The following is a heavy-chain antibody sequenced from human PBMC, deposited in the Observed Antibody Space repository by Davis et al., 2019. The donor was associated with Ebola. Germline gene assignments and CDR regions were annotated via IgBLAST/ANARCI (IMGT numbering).Heavy chain of an antibody. V-gene: IGHV1-2*02. J-gene: IGHJ6*02. Sequence: ASVKVSCKASGYTFTGYYMHWVRQAPGQGLEWMGWINPNSGGTNYAQKLQGRVTMTTDTSTSTAYMELRSLRSDDTAVYYCARVGDTIFGPDIYYYGMDVWGQGTTVTVSS. CDR3: ARVGDTIFGPDIYYYGMDV. D-gene: IGHD3-3*01. CDR1: GYTFTGYY. CDR2: INPNSGGT.